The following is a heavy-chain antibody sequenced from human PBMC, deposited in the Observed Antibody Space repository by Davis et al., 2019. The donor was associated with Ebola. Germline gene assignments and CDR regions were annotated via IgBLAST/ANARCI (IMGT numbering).Heavy chain of an antibody. Sequence: GESLKISCVASGFTFGNYEVNWVRQAPGKGLEWVSYISSSGSTIYYADSVKGRFTISRDNVKNILYLQMNSLRAEDTAVYYCAQSTIGGQGTLVTVSS. V-gene: IGHV3-48*03. CDR2: ISSSGSTI. CDR3: AQSTI. CDR1: GFTFGNYE. D-gene: IGHD1-1*01. J-gene: IGHJ4*02.